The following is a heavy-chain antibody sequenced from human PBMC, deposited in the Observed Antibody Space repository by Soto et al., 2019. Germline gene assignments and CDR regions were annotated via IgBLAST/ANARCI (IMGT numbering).Heavy chain of an antibody. CDR2: ISGSGGST. Sequence: GESLKISCAASGFTFSSYAMSWVRQAPGKGLEWVSAISGSGGSTYYADSVKGRFTISRDNSKNTLYLQMNSLRAEDTAVYYCAKGSSNWRMDVWGQGTTVTVSS. CDR1: GFTFSSYA. CDR3: AKGSSNWRMDV. J-gene: IGHJ6*02. V-gene: IGHV3-23*01. D-gene: IGHD6-13*01.